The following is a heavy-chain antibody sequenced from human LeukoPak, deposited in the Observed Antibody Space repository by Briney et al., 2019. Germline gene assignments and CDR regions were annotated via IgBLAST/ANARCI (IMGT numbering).Heavy chain of an antibody. CDR1: GFTVSSYY. V-gene: IGHV3-53*05. J-gene: IGHJ3*02. Sequence: GGSLRLSCAASGFTVSSYYMSWVRQAPGKGLEWVSVIYSGGSTYYADSVKGRFTISRDNSKNTLYPQMNSLRAEDTAVYYCAKDFGYCSSTSCYRAEDDAFDIWGQGTMVTVSS. CDR3: AKDFGYCSSTSCYRAEDDAFDI. D-gene: IGHD2-2*02. CDR2: IYSGGST.